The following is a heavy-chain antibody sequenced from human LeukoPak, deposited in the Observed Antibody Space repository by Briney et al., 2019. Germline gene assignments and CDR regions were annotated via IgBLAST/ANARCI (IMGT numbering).Heavy chain of an antibody. V-gene: IGHV3-23*01. J-gene: IGHJ6*03. Sequence: GGSLRLSCAATGFTFSSYAMTWVRQAPGKGLERVSGISGSGDTTYYADSVEGRFTISRDNAKNSLYLQMNSLRAEDTAVYYCARRLYCSSTSCYSDYMDVWGKGTTVTVSS. CDR2: ISGSGDTT. D-gene: IGHD2-2*02. CDR3: ARRLYCSSTSCYSDYMDV. CDR1: GFTFSSYA.